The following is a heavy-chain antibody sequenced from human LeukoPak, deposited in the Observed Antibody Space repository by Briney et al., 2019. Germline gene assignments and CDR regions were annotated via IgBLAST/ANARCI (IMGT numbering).Heavy chain of an antibody. CDR2: ISSSSSSYT. Sequence: GSLRLSCAASGFTFSDYYMSWIRQAPRKGLEWVSYISSSSSSYTNYADSVKGRFTISRDNAKNSLYLQMNSLRAEDTAVYYCAREHSSGWYAIDYGGQGTLVTVSS. D-gene: IGHD6-19*01. CDR1: GFTFSDYY. V-gene: IGHV3-11*05. CDR3: AREHSSGWYAIDY. J-gene: IGHJ4*02.